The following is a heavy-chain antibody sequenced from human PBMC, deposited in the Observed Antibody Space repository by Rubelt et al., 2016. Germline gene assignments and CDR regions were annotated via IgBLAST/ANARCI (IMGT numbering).Heavy chain of an antibody. D-gene: IGHD6-19*01. CDR2: ISYDAINR. V-gene: IGHV3-30*04. J-gene: IGHJ3*02. Sequence: QVQLVESGGGVVQPGRSLRLSCAASGFTFSSYAMHWVRQAPGKGLEWVAVISYDAINRYYADSVKGRLTSSRDNSKNTLYRQMNSLRAEDTAVYYCARDPGSSGWYSSDAFDIWGQGTMVTVSS. CDR1: GFTFSSYA. CDR3: ARDPGSSGWYSSDAFDI.